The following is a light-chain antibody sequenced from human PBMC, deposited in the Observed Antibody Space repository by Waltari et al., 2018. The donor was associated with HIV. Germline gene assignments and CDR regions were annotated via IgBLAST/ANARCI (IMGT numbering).Light chain of an antibody. V-gene: IGKV3-11*01. J-gene: IGKJ4*01. CDR1: RSVSSS. CDR2: DAS. CDR3: QQRSNWPLT. Sequence: EIVLTQSPATLSLYPGERATLSCRASRSVSSSVAWYQQKPGQAPRLLIYDASNRATGIPARFSGSGSGTDFTLTISSLEPEDFAVYYCQQRSNWPLTFGGGTKVEIK.